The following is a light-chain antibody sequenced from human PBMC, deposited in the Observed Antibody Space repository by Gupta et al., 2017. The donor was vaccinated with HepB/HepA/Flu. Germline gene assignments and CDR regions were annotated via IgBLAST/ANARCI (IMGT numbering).Light chain of an antibody. CDR3: SSYTSSSTWV. CDR1: SSDVGSFNR. V-gene: IGLV2-18*02. CDR2: EVS. J-gene: IGLJ3*02. Sequence: HSALTQPPSVSVSPGQSVTISCTGTSSDVGSFNRLSWYQQPPGTAPKLIIYEVSNRPAGVPGRFSGSKSGNTASLTISGLQAEDEADYYCSSYTSSSTWVFGGGTKLTVL.